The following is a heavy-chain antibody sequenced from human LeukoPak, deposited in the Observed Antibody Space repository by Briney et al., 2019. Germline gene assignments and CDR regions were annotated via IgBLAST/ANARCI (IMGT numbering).Heavy chain of an antibody. J-gene: IGHJ4*02. V-gene: IGHV4-4*07. D-gene: IGHD3-22*01. Sequence: SETLSLTCTVSGGSISSYYWSWIRQPAGKGLEWSGRIYTSGSTNYNPSLKSRVTMSVDTSKNQFSLKLSSVTAADTAVYYCARTSPGGYYDSSGYYCFDCWGQGTLVTVSS. CDR2: IYTSGST. CDR1: GGSISSYY. CDR3: ARTSPGGYYDSSGYYCFDC.